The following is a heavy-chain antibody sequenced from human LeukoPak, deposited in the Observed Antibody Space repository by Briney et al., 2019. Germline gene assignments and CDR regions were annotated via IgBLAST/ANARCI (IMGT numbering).Heavy chain of an antibody. V-gene: IGHV1-18*01. CDR2: ISAYNGNT. CDR3: ARDRGEVVPAAILDY. CDR1: GGTFSSYA. D-gene: IGHD2-2*01. J-gene: IGHJ4*02. Sequence: ASVKVSCKASGGTFSSYAISWVRQAPGQGLEWMGWISAYNGNTNYAQKLQGRVTMTTDTSTSTAYMELRSLRSDDTAVYYCARDRGEVVPAAILDYWGQGTLVTVSS.